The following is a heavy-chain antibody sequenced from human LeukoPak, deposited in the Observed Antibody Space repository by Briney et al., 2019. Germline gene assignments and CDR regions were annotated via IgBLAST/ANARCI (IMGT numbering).Heavy chain of an antibody. CDR2: IYYSGST. V-gene: IGHV4-59*08. J-gene: IGHJ4*02. D-gene: IGHD3-3*01. CDR3: ARHPYYDFWSGPLFFDY. Sequence: SETLSLTCTVSGGSISSYYWSWIRQPPGKGLEWIVYIYYSGSTNYNPSLKSRVTISVDTSKNQFSLKLSSVTAADTAVYYCARHPYYDFWSGPLFFDYWGQGTLVTLSS. CDR1: GGSISSYY.